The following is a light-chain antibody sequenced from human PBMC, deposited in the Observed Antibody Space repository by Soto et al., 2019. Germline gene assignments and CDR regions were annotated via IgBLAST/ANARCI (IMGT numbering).Light chain of an antibody. V-gene: IGLV1-47*01. CDR1: SSNIGSNY. Sequence: QSVLTQPPSASGTPGQRVTISCSGSSSNIGSNYVYWYQQLPGTAPKLLIYRNNQRPSGVPDRFSGSKSGTSASLAISGLRSEEEADYYCAAWDDSLSVVFGGGTKLTV. CDR2: RNN. CDR3: AAWDDSLSVV. J-gene: IGLJ2*01.